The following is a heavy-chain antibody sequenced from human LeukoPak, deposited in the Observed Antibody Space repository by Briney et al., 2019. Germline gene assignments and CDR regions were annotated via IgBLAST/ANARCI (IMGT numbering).Heavy chain of an antibody. J-gene: IGHJ3*02. CDR1: GFTFDDYA. CDR3: ARTCNILTGSGPGI. CDR2: ISWDGGST. V-gene: IGHV3-43D*03. D-gene: IGHD3-9*01. Sequence: GSLRLSCAASGFTFDDYAMHWVRQAPGKGLEWVSLISWDGGSTYYADSVKGRFTISRDNSKNSLYLQMNSLRAEDTALYYCARTCNILTGSGPGIWGQGTMVTVSS.